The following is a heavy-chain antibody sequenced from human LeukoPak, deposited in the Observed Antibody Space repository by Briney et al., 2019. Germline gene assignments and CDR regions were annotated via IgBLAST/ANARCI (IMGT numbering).Heavy chain of an antibody. D-gene: IGHD2-2*01. CDR2: ISSSSSYI. Sequence: PGGSLRLSCAASGFTFSSYSMNWVRQAPGKGLEWVSSISSSSSYIYYADSVKGRFTISRDNAKNSLYLQMNSLRAEDTAVYYCAKSGPEYQLLAVYFDYWGQGTLVTVSS. CDR1: GFTFSSYS. J-gene: IGHJ4*02. CDR3: AKSGPEYQLLAVYFDY. V-gene: IGHV3-21*01.